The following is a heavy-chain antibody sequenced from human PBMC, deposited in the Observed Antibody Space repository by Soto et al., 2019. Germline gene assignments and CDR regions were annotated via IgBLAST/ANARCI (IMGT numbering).Heavy chain of an antibody. CDR2: VKSKVAGGAT. CDR1: GFSFTSAW. V-gene: IGHV3-15*07. Sequence: GGSLRLSCAASGFSFTSAWVHWVRQAPGKGLEWVGRVKSKVAGGATDYAAPVKGRFTISRDDSESMAYLQMNSLKTEDTAVYYCSTSPVLSAFEIWGQGTMVTVSS. D-gene: IGHD6-6*01. J-gene: IGHJ3*02. CDR3: STSPVLSAFEI.